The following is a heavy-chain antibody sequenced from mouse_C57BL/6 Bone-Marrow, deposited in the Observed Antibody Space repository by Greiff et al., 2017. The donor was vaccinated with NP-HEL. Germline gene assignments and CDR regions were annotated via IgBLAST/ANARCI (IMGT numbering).Heavy chain of an antibody. J-gene: IGHJ4*01. CDR1: GYAFTNYL. CDR3: ASSSSGYADYYAMDY. D-gene: IGHD3-2*02. CDR2: INPGSGGT. V-gene: IGHV1-54*01. Sequence: QVQLQQSGAELVRPGTSVKVSCKASGYAFTNYLIEWVKQRPGQGLEWIGVINPGSGGTNYNEKFKGKATLTADKSSSTAYMQLSSLTSEDSAVYFCASSSSGYADYYAMDYWGQGTSVTVSS.